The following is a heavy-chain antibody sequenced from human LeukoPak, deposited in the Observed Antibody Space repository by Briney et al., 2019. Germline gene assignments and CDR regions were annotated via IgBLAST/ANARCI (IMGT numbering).Heavy chain of an antibody. CDR3: ARDDIRPDIVVVPAARGYGMDV. CDR2: IKQDGSEK. J-gene: IGHJ6*02. D-gene: IGHD2-2*01. V-gene: IGHV3-7*01. CDR1: GFTFSSYW. Sequence: GGSLRLSCAASGFTFSSYWMSWVRQAPGKGLEWVANIKQDGSEKYYVDSVKGRFTISRDNAKNSLYLQMNSLRAEDTAVYYCARDDIRPDIVVVPAARGYGMDVWAKGPRSPSP.